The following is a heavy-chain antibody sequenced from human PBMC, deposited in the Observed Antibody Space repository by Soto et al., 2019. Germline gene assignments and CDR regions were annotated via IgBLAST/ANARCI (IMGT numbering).Heavy chain of an antibody. CDR1: GGSISSGGYY. D-gene: IGHD6-13*01. V-gene: IGHV4-31*03. J-gene: IGHJ6*02. CDR2: IYYSGST. Sequence: PSETLSLTCTVSGGSISSGGYYWSWIRQHPGKGLEWIGYIYYSGSTYYNPSLKSRVTISVDTSKNQFSLKLSSVTAADTAVYYCARVGSSPNYNYYYYYGMDVWGQGTTVTVSS. CDR3: ARVGSSPNYNYYYYYGMDV.